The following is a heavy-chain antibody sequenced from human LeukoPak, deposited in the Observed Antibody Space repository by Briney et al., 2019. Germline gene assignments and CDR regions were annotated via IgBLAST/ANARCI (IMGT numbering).Heavy chain of an antibody. CDR2: IYYSGST. CDR3: AIYSSSWYEGARWFDP. Sequence: SETLSLTCTVSGGSISSSSYYWGWIRQPPGKGLEWIGSIYYSGSTYYNPSLKSRVTISVDTSKNQFSLKLSSVTAADTAVYYCAIYSSSWYEGARWFDPWGQGTLVTVSS. V-gene: IGHV4-39*01. J-gene: IGHJ5*02. CDR1: GGSISSSSYY. D-gene: IGHD6-13*01.